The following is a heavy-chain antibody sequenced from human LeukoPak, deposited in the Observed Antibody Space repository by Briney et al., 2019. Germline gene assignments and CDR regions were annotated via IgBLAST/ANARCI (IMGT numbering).Heavy chain of an antibody. CDR1: GGTFSIYA. V-gene: IGHV1-69*13. D-gene: IGHD2-2*01. J-gene: IGHJ6*02. CDR2: IIPIFGTA. CDR3: ARGVVVRNGMDV. Sequence: GASVKVSCKASGGTFSIYAISWVRQAPGQGLEWMGGIIPIFGTANYAQKFQGRVTITADESTSTAYMELSSLRSEDTAVYYCARGVVVRNGMDVWGQGTTVTVSS.